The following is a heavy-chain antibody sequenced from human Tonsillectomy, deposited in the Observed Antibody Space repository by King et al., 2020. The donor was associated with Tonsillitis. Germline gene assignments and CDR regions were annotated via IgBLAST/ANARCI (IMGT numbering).Heavy chain of an antibody. CDR1: GGPFSSHA. V-gene: IGHV1-69*01. CDR2: LIPIFGTP. J-gene: IGHJ4*02. CDR3: ARAAYGRSWYPLDD. D-gene: IGHD6-13*01. Sequence: QLVQSGAEVKKPGSSVTVSCKASGGPFSSHAINWVRQAPGQGLEWMGGLIPIFGTPNYAQNFQGRVTITADESTSTAYMELSSLRSADTAVYYCARAAYGRSWYPLDDWGQGTLVTVSS.